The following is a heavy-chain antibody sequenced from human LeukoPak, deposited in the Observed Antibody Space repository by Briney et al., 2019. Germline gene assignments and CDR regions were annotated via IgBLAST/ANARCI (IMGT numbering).Heavy chain of an antibody. CDR1: GFTFSSYA. CDR3: ARRRSDNYFDY. J-gene: IGHJ4*02. D-gene: IGHD2-21*02. Sequence: PGGSLRLSCAASGFTFSSYAMSWVRQAPGKGLEWVSGISGSGGSTYYADSVKGRFTVSRDNSKNTLYLQMNSLRAEDTAVYYCARRRSDNYFDYWGQGTLVTVSS. V-gene: IGHV3-23*01. CDR2: ISGSGGST.